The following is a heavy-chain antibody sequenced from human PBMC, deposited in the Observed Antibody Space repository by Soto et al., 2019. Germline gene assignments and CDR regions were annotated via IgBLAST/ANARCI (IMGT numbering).Heavy chain of an antibody. CDR2: ISYDGSNK. J-gene: IGHJ4*02. CDR1: GFTFSSYG. Sequence: QVQLVESGGGVVQPGRSLRLSCAASGFTFSSYGLHRVRQAPVKGLEWVAVISYDGSNKYYPDSVKGRFTISRDNSKNTLYLQMNSLRAEDTAVYYCAKDQRSGSYGIDYWGQGTLVTVSS. CDR3: AKDQRSGSYGIDY. D-gene: IGHD1-26*01. V-gene: IGHV3-30*18.